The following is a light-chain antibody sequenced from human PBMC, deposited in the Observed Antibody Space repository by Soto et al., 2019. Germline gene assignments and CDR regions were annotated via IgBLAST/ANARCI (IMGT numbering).Light chain of an antibody. CDR3: QQDGSSPPT. J-gene: IGKJ1*01. V-gene: IGKV3-20*01. CDR1: QSISRY. CDR2: DAS. Sequence: IVLTQSPGTLSLSPGDRTTLSCRASQSISRYLAWYQQKPGQGPRLLIYDASSRPTGTPNRFSGSGSGTDFTLTSSRLEPEDFALYYCQQDGSSPPTFGQGTKVEIK.